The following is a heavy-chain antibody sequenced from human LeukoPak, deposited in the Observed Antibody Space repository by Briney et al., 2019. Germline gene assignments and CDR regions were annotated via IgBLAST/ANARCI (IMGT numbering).Heavy chain of an antibody. J-gene: IGHJ6*02. CDR2: IYYSGST. CDR3: ARDRVTIFGVVNRDYYYGMDV. D-gene: IGHD3-3*01. V-gene: IGHV4-61*01. Sequence: PSETLSLTCTVSDGSISSNNFYWSWIRQPPGKGLEWIGYIYYSGSTNYNPSLKSRVTISVDTSKNQFSLKLSSVTAADTAVYYCARDRVTIFGVVNRDYYYGMDVWGQGTTVTVSS. CDR1: DGSISSNNFY.